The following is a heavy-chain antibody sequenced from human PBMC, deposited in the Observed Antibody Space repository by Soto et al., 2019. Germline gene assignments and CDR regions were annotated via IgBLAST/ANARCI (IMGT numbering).Heavy chain of an antibody. J-gene: IGHJ6*02. CDR3: ARTAAAGKYYYGMDV. Sequence: VESLKISCKGSGYSLTSYWIGWVRQMPGKGLESMGIIYPGDSDTRYSPSFQGQVTISADKSISTAYLQWSSLKASDTAMYYCARTAAAGKYYYGMDVWGQGTTVTVSS. D-gene: IGHD6-13*01. CDR2: IYPGDSDT. V-gene: IGHV5-51*01. CDR1: GYSLTSYW.